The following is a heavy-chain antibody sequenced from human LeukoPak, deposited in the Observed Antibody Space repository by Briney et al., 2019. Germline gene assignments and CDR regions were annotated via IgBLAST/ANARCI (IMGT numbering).Heavy chain of an antibody. V-gene: IGHV4-39*07. CDR1: GGSISSSSYY. D-gene: IGHD6-13*01. Sequence: PSETLSLTCTVSGGSISSSSYYWGWIRQPPGKGLEWIGSIYYSGSTYYNPSLKSRVTISVDKSKNQFSLKLSSVTAADTAVYYCARDNAAGIEGYYYGMDVWGQGTTVTVSS. CDR2: IYYSGST. J-gene: IGHJ6*02. CDR3: ARDNAAGIEGYYYGMDV.